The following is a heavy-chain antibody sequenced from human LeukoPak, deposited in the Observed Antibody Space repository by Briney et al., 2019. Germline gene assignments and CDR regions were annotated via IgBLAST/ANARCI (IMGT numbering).Heavy chain of an antibody. CDR2: MNPNSANT. V-gene: IGHV1-8*02. J-gene: IGHJ4*02. D-gene: IGHD3-9*01. CDR3: VRGNILTGYSQSVGY. CDR1: GYTFTSYG. Sequence: GASVKVSCKASGYTFTSYGINWVRQATGQGPEWMGWMNPNSANTGYAQKFQGRVTMTRSPSISTAYMELSSLTSEDTAVYYCVRGNILTGYSQSVGYWGQGTLVAVSS.